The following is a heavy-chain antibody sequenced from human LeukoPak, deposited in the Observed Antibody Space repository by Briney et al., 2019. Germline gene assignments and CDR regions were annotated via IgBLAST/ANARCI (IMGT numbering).Heavy chain of an antibody. CDR3: ARDLDYGDGDY. V-gene: IGHV1-69*04. Sequence: ASVKVSCKASGYTFTSYDINWVRQATGQGLEWMGRIIPILGIANYAQKFQGRVTITADKSTSTAYMELSSLRSEDTAVYYCARDLDYGDGDYWGQGTLVTVSS. D-gene: IGHD4-17*01. CDR1: GYTFTSYD. CDR2: IIPILGIA. J-gene: IGHJ4*02.